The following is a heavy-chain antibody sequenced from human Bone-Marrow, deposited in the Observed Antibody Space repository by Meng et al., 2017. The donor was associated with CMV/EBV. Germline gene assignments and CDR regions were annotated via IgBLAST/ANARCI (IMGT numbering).Heavy chain of an antibody. V-gene: IGHV1-3*01. CDR2: INAGTGHT. J-gene: IGHJ6*02. D-gene: IGHD6-25*01. CDR1: FISYA. CDR3: ARDLLAAVGAYYYYGMDV. Sequence: FISYAIHWVRQAPGQRLEWMGWINAGTGHTKYSQNFQGRVTITRDTSASTAYMEVSSLRSEDTAVYYCARDLLAAVGAYYYYGMDVWGQGTTVTVSS.